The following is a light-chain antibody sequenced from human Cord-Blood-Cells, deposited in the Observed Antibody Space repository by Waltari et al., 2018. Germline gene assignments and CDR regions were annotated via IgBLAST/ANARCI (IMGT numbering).Light chain of an antibody. V-gene: IGLV1-44*01. CDR2: SNN. J-gene: IGLJ3*02. Sequence: QSVLTQTPSASGTPGQRVNISCSGSRPNSGSDTVNWYQQLPGTAPKLLIYSNNQRPSGVPDRFSGSKSGTSASLAISGLQSEDEADYYCAAWDDSLNGWVFGGGTKLTVL. CDR1: RPNSGSDT. CDR3: AAWDDSLNGWV.